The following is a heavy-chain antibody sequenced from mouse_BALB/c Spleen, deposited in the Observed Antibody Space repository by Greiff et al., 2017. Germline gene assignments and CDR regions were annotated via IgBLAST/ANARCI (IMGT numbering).Heavy chain of an antibody. CDR3: ARGEVRRLYAMDY. D-gene: IGHD2-14*01. Sequence: EVHLVESGGGLVKPGGSLKLSCAASGFAFSSYDMSWVRQTPEKRLEWVAYISSGGGSTYYPDTVKGRFTISRDNAKNTLYLQMSSLKSEDTAMYYCARGEVRRLYAMDYWGQGTSVTVSS. V-gene: IGHV5-12-1*01. CDR1: GFAFSSYD. CDR2: ISSGGGST. J-gene: IGHJ4*01.